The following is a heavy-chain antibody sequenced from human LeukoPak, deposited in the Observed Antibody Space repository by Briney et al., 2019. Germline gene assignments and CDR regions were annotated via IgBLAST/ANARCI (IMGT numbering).Heavy chain of an antibody. CDR2: IHHSGRT. CDR3: ARVPEAVAETYYFDY. V-gene: IGHV4-59*02. D-gene: IGHD6-19*01. CDR1: GGPVSNYF. J-gene: IGHJ4*02. Sequence: SETLSLTCTVSGGPVSNYFWSWIRQPPGKGLEWIGNIHHSGRTYYNPSVKSRVTISLDTSKNQFSLKLTSVTAADTAVYYCARVPEAVAETYYFDYWGQGTLVTVSS.